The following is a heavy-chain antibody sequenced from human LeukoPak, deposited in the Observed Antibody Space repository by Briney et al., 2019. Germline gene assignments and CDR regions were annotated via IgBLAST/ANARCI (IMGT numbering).Heavy chain of an antibody. J-gene: IGHJ4*02. Sequence: PGGSPRLSCAASGFTFSSYEMNWVRQAPGKGLEWISYISTSGSSINYADSVKGRFTISRDNAKNSLYLQMNSLRAEDTAVYYCARTDSGWYSPPGYWGQGTLVTVSS. V-gene: IGHV3-48*03. CDR2: ISTSGSSI. CDR1: GFTFSSYE. D-gene: IGHD6-19*01. CDR3: ARTDSGWYSPPGY.